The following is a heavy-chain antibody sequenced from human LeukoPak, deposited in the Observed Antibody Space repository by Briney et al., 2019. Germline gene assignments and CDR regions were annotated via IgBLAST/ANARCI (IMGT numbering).Heavy chain of an antibody. J-gene: IGHJ4*02. CDR3: ARDYSSGWYRD. Sequence: GGSLRLSCAASGFTFSSHGMDWVRQAPGKGLEWVSYISSSGSTIYYADSVKGRFTISRDNAKNSLYLQMNSLRAEDTAVYYCARDYSSGWYRDWGQGTLVTVSS. V-gene: IGHV3-48*04. D-gene: IGHD6-19*01. CDR2: ISSSGSTI. CDR1: GFTFSSHG.